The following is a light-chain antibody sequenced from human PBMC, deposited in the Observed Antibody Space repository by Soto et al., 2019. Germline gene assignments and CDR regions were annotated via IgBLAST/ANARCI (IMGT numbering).Light chain of an antibody. CDR1: SSDVGGYNY. V-gene: IGLV2-14*01. J-gene: IGLJ2*01. CDR2: EVS. CDR3: SSYTSSSTLVV. Sequence: QSVLTQPASVSGSPGQSITISCTGTSSDVGGYNYVSWYQQHPGKAPKLMIYEVSNRPSGVSNRFSGSKSGNTASLTISRLQAEDEADYYCSSYTSSSTLVVFGGGTQLTVL.